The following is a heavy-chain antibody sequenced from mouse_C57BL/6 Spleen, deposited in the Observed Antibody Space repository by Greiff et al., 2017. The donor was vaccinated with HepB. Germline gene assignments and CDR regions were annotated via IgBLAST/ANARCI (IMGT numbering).Heavy chain of an antibody. V-gene: IGHV1-64*01. CDR2: IHPNSGST. J-gene: IGHJ3*01. Sequence: QVQLKQPGAELVKPGASVKLSCKASGYTFTSYWMHWVKQRPGQGLEWIGMIHPNSGSTNYNEKFKSKATLTVDKSSSTAYMQLSSLTSEDSAVYYCARKEDGSGLAYWGQGTLVTVSA. D-gene: IGHD3-2*02. CDR1: GYTFTSYW. CDR3: ARKEDGSGLAY.